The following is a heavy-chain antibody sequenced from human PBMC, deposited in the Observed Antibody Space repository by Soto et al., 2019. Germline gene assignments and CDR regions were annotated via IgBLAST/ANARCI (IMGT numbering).Heavy chain of an antibody. V-gene: IGHV3-15*01. CDR3: TTDPLTFEYSSSSRYYYGMDV. Sequence: EVQLEESGGGLVKPGGSLRLSCAASGFTFSNAWMSWVRQAPGKGLEWVGRIKSKTDGGTTDYAAPVKGRFTISRDDSKNTLYLQMNSLKTEDTAVYYCTTDPLTFEYSSSSRYYYGMDVWGQGTTVTVSS. D-gene: IGHD6-6*01. J-gene: IGHJ6*02. CDR1: GFTFSNAW. CDR2: IKSKTDGGTT.